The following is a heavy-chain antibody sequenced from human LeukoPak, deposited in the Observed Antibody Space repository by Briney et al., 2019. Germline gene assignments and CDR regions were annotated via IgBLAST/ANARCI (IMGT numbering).Heavy chain of an antibody. V-gene: IGHV4-59*01. J-gene: IGHJ4*02. CDR3: ARAYSLYKLAYDY. Sequence: SETLSLTCTVSGGSISSYYWSWIRQPPGKRLEWIGYIYYSGSTNYNPSLKSRVTISVDTSKNQFSLKLSSVTAADTAVYYCARAYSLYKLAYDYWGQGTLVTVSS. CDR1: GGSISSYY. CDR2: IYYSGST. D-gene: IGHD6-6*01.